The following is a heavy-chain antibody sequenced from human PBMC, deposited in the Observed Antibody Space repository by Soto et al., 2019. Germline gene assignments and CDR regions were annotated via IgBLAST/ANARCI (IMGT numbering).Heavy chain of an antibody. D-gene: IGHD3-22*01. CDR3: ARDRLYYCDSSGYRRGFDP. V-gene: IGHV4-59*01. Sequence: SETLSLTXTVSGGSICSYYWSWIRQPPGKGLEWLGYIYYRGSTNYNPSLKSRVTISVDTSKNQFSLKLSSVTAADTAVYYCARDRLYYCDSSGYRRGFDPWGQGTLVTVSS. CDR2: IYYRGST. J-gene: IGHJ5*02. CDR1: GGSICSYY.